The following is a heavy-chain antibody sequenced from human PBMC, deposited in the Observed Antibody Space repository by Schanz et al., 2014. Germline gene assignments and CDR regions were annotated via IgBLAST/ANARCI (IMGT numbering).Heavy chain of an antibody. D-gene: IGHD3-10*01. V-gene: IGHV3-74*01. Sequence: EVQLVQSGGGLVQPGGSLRLSCAASGFTFSSHWMHWVRQDPGKGLVWVARINSVGSNTDYADSVTGRFTISRDNAKNTLYQQMNSLRAEDTAVYYGAKGRFGELSAFDIWGQGTMVTVSS. CDR3: AKGRFGELSAFDI. CDR2: INSVGSNT. CDR1: GFTFSSHW. J-gene: IGHJ3*02.